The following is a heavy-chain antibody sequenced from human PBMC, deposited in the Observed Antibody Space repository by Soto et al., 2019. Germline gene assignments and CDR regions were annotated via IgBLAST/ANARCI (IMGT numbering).Heavy chain of an antibody. CDR3: ARRGSGSGSSYYFDY. CDR1: GSSISSSGYY. V-gene: IGHV4-39*01. D-gene: IGHD3-10*01. CDR2: IFYSGST. J-gene: IGHJ4*02. Sequence: PSETLSLTFTGSGSSISSSGYYWGWNRQPPGKGLEWIGSIFYSGSTYYNPSLKSRVTISVDTSKNQFSLKLSSVTAADTAVYFCARRGSGSGSSYYFDYWGQG.